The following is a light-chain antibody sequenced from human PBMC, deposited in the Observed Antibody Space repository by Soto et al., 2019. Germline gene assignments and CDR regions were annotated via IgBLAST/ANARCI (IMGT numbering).Light chain of an antibody. CDR1: QGIAXY. J-gene: IGKJ4*01. V-gene: IGKV1-27*01. CDR2: ATS. Sequence: DVQMTQSPSSLSAFVGDRVTITCRASQGIAXYLAWFQQKPGKVPKLLIYATSTLQSGVPSRFSGSGSGTDFTLTISSLQPEDVATYYCQKYNTAPLTFGGGTKVEIK. CDR3: QKYNTAPLT.